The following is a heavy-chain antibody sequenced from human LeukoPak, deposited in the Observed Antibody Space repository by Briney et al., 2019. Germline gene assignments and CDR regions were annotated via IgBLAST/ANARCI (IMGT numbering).Heavy chain of an antibody. Sequence: SQTLSLICAISGDSVSSKSAAWNWIRQSPSRGLEWLGRTYYRSKWYNDYAESVKSRITINPDTSKNQFSLQLNSVTPEDTAVYYCARLLSTTWFLNWFDPWGQGTRVTVSS. CDR3: ARLLSTTWFLNWFDP. V-gene: IGHV6-1*01. J-gene: IGHJ5*02. D-gene: IGHD6-13*01. CDR1: GDSVSSKSAA. CDR2: TYYRSKWYN.